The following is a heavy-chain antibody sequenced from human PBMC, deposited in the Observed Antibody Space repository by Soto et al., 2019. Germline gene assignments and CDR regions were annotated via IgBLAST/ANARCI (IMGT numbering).Heavy chain of an antibody. J-gene: IGHJ4*02. CDR1: GDTFSFYS. CDR2: VNPILSMS. D-gene: IGHD3-10*01. CDR3: ATSYGSGYRAFDY. V-gene: IGHV1-69*04. Sequence: QVQLVQSGAEVKRPGSSVKVSCKASGDTFSFYSINWVRQAPGLGLEWMGRVNPILSMSNYAQRFPGRVTMTAYKSTSTAYMELSGLRSEDTDMYYCATSYGSGYRAFDYWGQGALVTVSS.